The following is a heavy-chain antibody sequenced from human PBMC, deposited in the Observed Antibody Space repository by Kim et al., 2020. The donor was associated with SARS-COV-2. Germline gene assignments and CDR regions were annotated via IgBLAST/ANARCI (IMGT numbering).Heavy chain of an antibody. CDR2: ISYDGSNK. J-gene: IGHJ1*01. CDR1: GFTFSSYG. V-gene: IGHV3-33*05. D-gene: IGHD5-12*01. CDR3: ARGEGADYSAEYFQH. Sequence: GGSLRLSCAASGFTFSSYGMHWVRQAPGKGLEWVAVISYDGSNKYYADSVKGRFTISRDNSKNTLYLQMNSLRAEDTAVYYCARGEGADYSAEYFQHWGQGTLVTVSS.